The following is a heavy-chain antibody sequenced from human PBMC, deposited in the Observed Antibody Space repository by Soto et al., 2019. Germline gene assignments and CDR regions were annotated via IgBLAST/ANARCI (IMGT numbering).Heavy chain of an antibody. Sequence: SETLSLTCTGSRGSISSGTKYWAWIRQPPGKGLEWIANIYYSGSTFYNPSLKSRVTISLDTSKNQFSLKLRSVTAADTAVYYCARHEAGWYFDSWGQGTLVTVS. CDR3: ARHEAGWYFDS. J-gene: IGHJ4*02. V-gene: IGHV4-39*01. D-gene: IGHD6-25*01. CDR1: RGSISSGTKY. CDR2: IYYSGST.